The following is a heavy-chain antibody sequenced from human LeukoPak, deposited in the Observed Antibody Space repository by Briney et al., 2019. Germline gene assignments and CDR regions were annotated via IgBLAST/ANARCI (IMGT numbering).Heavy chain of an antibody. D-gene: IGHD6-13*01. J-gene: IGHJ4*02. Sequence: SETLSLTCTVSGGSISSYYWSWIRQPPGKGLEWIGYMYYSGSTNHNPSLKSRVTISLDTSKNQFSLKVTSVTAADTAVYYCARLIIAAAGLYYFDYWGQGTLVTVSS. CDR3: ARLIIAAAGLYYFDY. CDR1: GGSISSYY. CDR2: MYYSGST. V-gene: IGHV4-59*08.